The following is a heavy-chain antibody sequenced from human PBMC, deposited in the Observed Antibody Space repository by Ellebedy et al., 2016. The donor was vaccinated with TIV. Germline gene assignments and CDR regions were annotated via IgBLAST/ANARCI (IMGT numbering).Heavy chain of an antibody. Sequence: GESLKISCAASGFTFSSYGMHWVRQAPGKGLEWVAVISYDGSNKYYADSVKGRFAISRDNSKNTLYLQMNSLRVEDTAVYYCARSREYSSSFDYWGQGTLVTVSS. CDR2: ISYDGSNK. CDR1: GFTFSSYG. J-gene: IGHJ4*02. CDR3: ARSREYSSSFDY. D-gene: IGHD6-19*01. V-gene: IGHV3-30*12.